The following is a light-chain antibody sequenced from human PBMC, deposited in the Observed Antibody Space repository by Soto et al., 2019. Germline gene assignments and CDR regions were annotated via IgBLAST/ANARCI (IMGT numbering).Light chain of an antibody. Sequence: EIVLTQSPATLSLSPGERATLSCRASQSVNIFLAWYQQKPGQAPRLLIYDASKMATGIPARFSGSGSGTDFTLTISSLETEDFAVYYCQQRKNWPPTFGGGTKVEIK. CDR1: QSVNIF. V-gene: IGKV3-11*01. CDR2: DAS. CDR3: QQRKNWPPT. J-gene: IGKJ4*01.